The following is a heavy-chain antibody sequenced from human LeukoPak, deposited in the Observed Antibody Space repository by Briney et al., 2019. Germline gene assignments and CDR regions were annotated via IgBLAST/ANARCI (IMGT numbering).Heavy chain of an antibody. CDR1: GYTFTSYY. V-gene: IGHV1-46*01. D-gene: IGHD1-26*01. CDR2: INPSGGST. J-gene: IGHJ6*03. CDR3: ARGLEWELPRNYYYMDV. Sequence: ASVKVSCKASGYTFTSYYMHWVRQAPGQGLEWMGIINPSGGSTSYAQKFQGRVTMTRDTSTSTVYMELSSLRSEDTAVYYCARGLEWELPRNYYYMDVWGKGTTVTVSS.